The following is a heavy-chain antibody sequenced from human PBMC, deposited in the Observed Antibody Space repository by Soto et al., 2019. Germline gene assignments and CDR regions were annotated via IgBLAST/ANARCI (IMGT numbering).Heavy chain of an antibody. CDR3: ARGPYYDLIWNYYYMDV. D-gene: IGHD3-16*01. V-gene: IGHV4-59*08. Sequence: QVQLQESGPGLVKPSETLSLSCNVSGGSISGHYWSWVRQTPGKGLEWIGYIYYSGSTNYNPSLKSRVTISVDTSKNPFSLRLPPVTAADTAVYYCARGPYYDLIWNYYYMDVWGKGTTVTVSS. J-gene: IGHJ6*03. CDR2: IYYSGST. CDR1: GGSISGHY.